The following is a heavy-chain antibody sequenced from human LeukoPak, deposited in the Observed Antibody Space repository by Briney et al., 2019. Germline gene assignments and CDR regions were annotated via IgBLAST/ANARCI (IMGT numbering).Heavy chain of an antibody. D-gene: IGHD3-9*01. CDR2: INQDGSEK. Sequence: GGSLRLSCAAPRLTFSSFSMTWVRPPPGKGLEWVANINQDGSEKYYVDSVKGRFTISRHNAKTALFLKMNCLRDEDTAVYYCARDYPDGGGGRYFDWLPVFWGQGTLVTVSS. CDR1: RLTFSSFS. V-gene: IGHV3-7*01. CDR3: ARDYPDGGGGRYFDWLPVF. J-gene: IGHJ4*02.